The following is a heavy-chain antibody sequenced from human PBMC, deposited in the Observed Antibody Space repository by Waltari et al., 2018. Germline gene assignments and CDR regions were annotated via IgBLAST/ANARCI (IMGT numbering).Heavy chain of an antibody. CDR1: GYRFSSDW. CDR2: MYPGDSDT. CDR3: AKGGIPNWFDP. Sequence: EVQLVQSGAEVKKPGESLKISCKASGYRFSSDWIVWVRQMPGTGLEWLGMMYPGDSDTRYSPSFEVQVNISADKFINTAYRMLKSLKTSDTAMYYCAKGGIPNWFDPWGQGTLVTVSS. D-gene: IGHD6-25*01. J-gene: IGHJ5*02. V-gene: IGHV5-51*01.